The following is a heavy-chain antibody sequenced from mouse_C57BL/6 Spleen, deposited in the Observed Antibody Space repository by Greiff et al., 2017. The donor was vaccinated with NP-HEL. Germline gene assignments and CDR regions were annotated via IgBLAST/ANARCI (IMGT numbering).Heavy chain of an antibody. J-gene: IGHJ4*01. CDR2: ISSGGDYI. Sequence: EVKLVESGEGLVKPGGSLKLSCAASGFTFSSYAMSWVRQPPEKRLEWVAYISSGGDYIYYAATVKGRFTISRDNARNTLYLQMGRLKSEDTAMYYCTRGAMDYWGQGTSVTVSS. V-gene: IGHV5-9-1*02. CDR1: GFTFSSYA. CDR3: TRGAMDY.